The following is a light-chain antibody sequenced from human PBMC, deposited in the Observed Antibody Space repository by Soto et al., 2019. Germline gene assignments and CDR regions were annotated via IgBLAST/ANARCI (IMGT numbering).Light chain of an antibody. CDR2: DVS. CDR1: SSDVGGYNY. CDR3: SSYTSSSTLSTYV. Sequence: QSVLTQPASVSGSPGQSITISCTGTSSDVGGYNYVSWYQHHPGKAPKLMIYDVSNRPSGVSNRFSGSKSGNTASLIISGLQAEDDADYYSSSYTSSSTLSTYVFGTGTKVTVL. V-gene: IGLV2-14*03. J-gene: IGLJ1*01.